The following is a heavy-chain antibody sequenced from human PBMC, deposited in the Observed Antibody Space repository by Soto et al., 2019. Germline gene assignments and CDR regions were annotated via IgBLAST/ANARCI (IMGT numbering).Heavy chain of an antibody. CDR1: GYTFTSYY. CDR2: INPSGGST. D-gene: IGHD1-1*01. V-gene: IGHV1-46*01. J-gene: IGHJ4*02. CDR3: ARDDIPHDGYNSPYYFDY. Sequence: GASVKVSCKASGYTFTSYYMHWVRQAPGQGLEWMGIINPSGGSTSYAQKFQGRVTMTRDTSTSTVYMELSSLRSEDTAVYYCARDDIPHDGYNSPYYFDYWGQGTLVTVSS.